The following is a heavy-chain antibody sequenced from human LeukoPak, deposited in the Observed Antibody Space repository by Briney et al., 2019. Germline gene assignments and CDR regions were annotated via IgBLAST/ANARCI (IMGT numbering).Heavy chain of an antibody. CDR2: ISSSSSYI. CDR1: GFTFSSYS. J-gene: IGHJ3*02. V-gene: IGHV3-21*01. Sequence: PVGSLRLSCAASGFTFSSYSMNWVRQAPGKGLEWVSSISSSSSYIYYADSVKGRFTISRDNAKNSLYLQMNSLRAEDTAVYYCATFAASDAFDIWGQGTMVTVSS. CDR3: ATFAASDAFDI. D-gene: IGHD3-16*01.